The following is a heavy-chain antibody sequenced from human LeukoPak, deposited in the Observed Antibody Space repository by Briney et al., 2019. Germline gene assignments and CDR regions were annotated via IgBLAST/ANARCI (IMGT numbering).Heavy chain of an antibody. J-gene: IGHJ4*02. CDR2: MNPNSGNT. CDR1: GYTFTSYD. V-gene: IGHV1-8*03. Sequence: ASVKVSCKASGYTFTSYDINWVRQATGQGLEWMGWMNPNSGNTGYAQKFQGRVTITRNTSISTAYMELSSLRSEDTAVYYCARGPYSGSYMDYWGQGTLVTVSS. CDR3: ARGPYSGSYMDY. D-gene: IGHD1-26*01.